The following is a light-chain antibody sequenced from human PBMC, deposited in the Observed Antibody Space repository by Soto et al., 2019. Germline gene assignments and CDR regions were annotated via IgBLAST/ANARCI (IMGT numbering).Light chain of an antibody. J-gene: IGLJ3*02. V-gene: IGLV2-11*01. CDR1: SSDITNYNS. CDR2: DVN. CDR3: CSYAGSSSL. Sequence: QSALTQPRSVSGSPGQSVTISCTGTSSDITNYNSVSWFQQHPGKAPKLMVYDVNKRPSGVPDRFSGSKSGNTASLTISGLQAEDEAGYHCCSYAGSSSLFGGGTKLTVL.